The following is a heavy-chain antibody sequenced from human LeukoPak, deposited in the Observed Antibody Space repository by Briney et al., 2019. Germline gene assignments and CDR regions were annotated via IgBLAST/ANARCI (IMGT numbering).Heavy chain of an antibody. CDR2: IIPILGIA. CDR3: ARAQYYYDSSGYYSDY. Sequence: SVKVSCKASGGTLSSYTISWVRQAPGQGLEWMGRIIPILGIANYAQKFQGRVTITADKSTSTAYMELSSLRSEDTAVYYCARAQYYYDSSGYYSDYWGQGTLVTVSS. CDR1: GGTLSSYT. D-gene: IGHD3-22*01. J-gene: IGHJ4*02. V-gene: IGHV1-69*02.